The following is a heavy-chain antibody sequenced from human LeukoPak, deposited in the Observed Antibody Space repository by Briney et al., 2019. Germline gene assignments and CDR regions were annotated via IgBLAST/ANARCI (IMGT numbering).Heavy chain of an antibody. J-gene: IGHJ3*02. CDR1: GGSISSSSYY. CDR3: ARDHSSGWTRNSEDAFDI. V-gene: IGHV4-39*07. D-gene: IGHD6-19*01. CDR2: IYYSGST. Sequence: SETLSLTCTVSGGSISSSSYYWGWIRQPPGKGLEWIGSIYYSGSTYYNPSLKSRVTISVDTSKNQFSLKLSSVTAADTAVYYCARDHSSGWTRNSEDAFDIWGQGTMVTVSS.